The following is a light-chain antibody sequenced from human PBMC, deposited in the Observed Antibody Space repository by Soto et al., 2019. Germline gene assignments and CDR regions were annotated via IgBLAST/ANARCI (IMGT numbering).Light chain of an antibody. CDR3: QLYGRSPA. CDR2: GAS. Sequence: EIVLTQSPGTLSLSPGERATLSCRASQSVSSSYLAWYQQKPGQAPRLLIYGASSRATGIPDRFSGSGSGTDFTLTISRLEPEDFAVYYCQLYGRSPAFGGGTKVEIK. CDR1: QSVSSSY. J-gene: IGKJ4*01. V-gene: IGKV3-20*01.